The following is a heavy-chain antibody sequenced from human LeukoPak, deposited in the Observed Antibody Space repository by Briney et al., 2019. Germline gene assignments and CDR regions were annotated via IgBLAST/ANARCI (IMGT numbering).Heavy chain of an antibody. CDR1: GYSFTSYW. Sequence: GESLKISCKGSGYSFTSYWIGWARQMPGKGLEWMGIIYPGDSDTRYSPSFQGQVTISADKSISTAYLQWSSLKASDTAMYYCARQTLYYYDSSGYYHVYFDYWGQGTLVTVSS. V-gene: IGHV5-51*01. J-gene: IGHJ4*02. CDR2: IYPGDSDT. D-gene: IGHD3-22*01. CDR3: ARQTLYYYDSSGYYHVYFDY.